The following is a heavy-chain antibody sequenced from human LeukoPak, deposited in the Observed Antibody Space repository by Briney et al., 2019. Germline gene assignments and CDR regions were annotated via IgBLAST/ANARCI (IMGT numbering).Heavy chain of an antibody. CDR3: ATQQCSGGSCYSRAIWFDP. CDR2: MYHSGNT. V-gene: IGHV4-39*01. Sequence: PSETLSLTCTVSGGSISSYYWSWIRQPPGKGLEWIASMYHSGNTYYNPSLKSRVTVSVDTSKNQFSLKLNSVTAADTAVYYCATQQCSGGSCYSRAIWFDPWGQGTLVTVSS. J-gene: IGHJ5*02. D-gene: IGHD2-15*01. CDR1: GGSISSYY.